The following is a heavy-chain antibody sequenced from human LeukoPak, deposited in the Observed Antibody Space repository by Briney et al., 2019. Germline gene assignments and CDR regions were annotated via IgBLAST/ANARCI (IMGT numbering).Heavy chain of an antibody. CDR3: ARDCIGCHGFDY. V-gene: IGHV1-18*01. Sequence: VASVKVSCKASGYTFTSYGITWVRQAPGQGLEWMGWVSAYADNTNYVQKIQGRVTMTTDTSTSTACMELRSLRSDDTAVYYCARDCIGCHGFDYWGQGTLVTVSS. D-gene: IGHD2-15*01. CDR1: GYTFTSYG. CDR2: VSAYADNT. J-gene: IGHJ4*02.